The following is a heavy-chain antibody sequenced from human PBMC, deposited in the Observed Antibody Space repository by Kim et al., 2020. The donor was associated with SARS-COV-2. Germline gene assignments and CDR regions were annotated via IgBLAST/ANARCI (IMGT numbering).Heavy chain of an antibody. J-gene: IGHJ4*02. CDR2: IIPIFGTA. D-gene: IGHD2-15*01. CDR1: GGTFSSYA. Sequence: SVKVSCKASGGTFSSYAISWVRQAPGQGLEWMGGIIPIFGTANYAQKFQGRVTITADESTSTAYMELSSLRSEDTAVYYCARDYCSGGSCYGAYFYFDYWGQGTLVTVSS. CDR3: ARDYCSGGSCYGAYFYFDY. V-gene: IGHV1-69*13.